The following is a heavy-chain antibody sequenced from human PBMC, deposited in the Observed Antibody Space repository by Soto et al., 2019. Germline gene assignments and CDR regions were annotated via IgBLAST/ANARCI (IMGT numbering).Heavy chain of an antibody. V-gene: IGHV4-59*08. J-gene: IGHJ6*03. CDR1: GGSISSYY. CDR2: IYYSGST. Sequence: SETLSLTCTVSGGSISSYYWSWIRQPPGKGLEWIGYIYYSGSTYYNPSLKSRVTISVDTSKNQFSLKLSSVTAADTAVYYCARHLGDRYCSGGSCYGYYYMDVWGKGTTVTVSS. D-gene: IGHD2-15*01. CDR3: ARHLGDRYCSGGSCYGYYYMDV.